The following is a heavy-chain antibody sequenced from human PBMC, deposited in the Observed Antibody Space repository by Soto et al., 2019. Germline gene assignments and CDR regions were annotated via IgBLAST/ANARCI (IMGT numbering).Heavy chain of an antibody. CDR1: GYSFTIYW. D-gene: IGHD1-7*01. CDR3: ARGLELQERWFDP. V-gene: IGHV5-10-1*01. J-gene: IGHJ5*02. CDR2: IDPSDSYT. Sequence: PGESLKISCNGSGYSFTIYWISLVLQMPGKGLDWMGRIDPSDSYTNYSPSFQGHVTISADKSISTAYLQWSSLKASDTAMYYCARGLELQERWFDPWGQGTLVTVSS.